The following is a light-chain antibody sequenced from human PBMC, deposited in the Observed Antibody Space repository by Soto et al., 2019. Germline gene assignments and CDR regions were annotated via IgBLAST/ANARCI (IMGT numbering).Light chain of an antibody. Sequence: EIVLTQSPGTLSLSPGERATLSCRASQSVISSYVAWYQQKPGQAPRLLIYGASTRATGIPDGISGSGSGTEFALTISRLESEDFAVYYCQQYGSSPITLGQGTRLEIK. V-gene: IGKV3-20*01. J-gene: IGKJ5*01. CDR1: QSVISSY. CDR2: GAS. CDR3: QQYGSSPIT.